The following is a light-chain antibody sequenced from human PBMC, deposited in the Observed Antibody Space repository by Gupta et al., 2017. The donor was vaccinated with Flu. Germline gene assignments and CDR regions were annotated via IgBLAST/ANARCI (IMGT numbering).Light chain of an antibody. CDR3: QVWDRSTWV. J-gene: IGLJ2*01. V-gene: IGLV3-9*01. CDR1: NIENRN. Sequence: ALGQTSSITCGGNNIENRNVHWYQQKPGQAPWRVIYRDISRPAGIPERFSGSNSGNKATLTISGAQAGEEADYYCQVWDRSTWVFGGGTKLTVL. CDR2: RDI.